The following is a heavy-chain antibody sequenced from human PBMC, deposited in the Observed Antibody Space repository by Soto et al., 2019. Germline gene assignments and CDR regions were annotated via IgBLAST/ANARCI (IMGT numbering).Heavy chain of an antibody. V-gene: IGHV4-34*01. CDR1: RGSFNTYS. J-gene: IGHJ6*02. Sequence: PSETLSLTCAVHRGSFNTYSWTWIRQPPGKGLEWIGEIDHSGSTTYNPSLKSRIIMSVDTSKNQFSLNVSSMTAADTAVYYCARGLRYSGMDVWGQGTTVTVSS. CDR2: IDHSGST. CDR3: ARGLRYSGMDV.